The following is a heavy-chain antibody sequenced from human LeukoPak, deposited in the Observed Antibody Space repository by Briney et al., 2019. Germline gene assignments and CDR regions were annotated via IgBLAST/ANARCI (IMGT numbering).Heavy chain of an antibody. J-gene: IGHJ4*02. V-gene: IGHV3-30*04. D-gene: IGHD3-9*01. Sequence: PGRSLRLSCAASGFTFSSYAMRWIRPAPGKGLERGAVISYDGSNKYYADAVKRLFIISRDNSKNTLYLQMNSLTADDTAVYHCERYTFGCDILTGYSNPVDYWGQGTLVTVSS. CDR1: GFTFSSYA. CDR3: ERYTFGCDILTGYSNPVDY. CDR2: ISYDGSNK.